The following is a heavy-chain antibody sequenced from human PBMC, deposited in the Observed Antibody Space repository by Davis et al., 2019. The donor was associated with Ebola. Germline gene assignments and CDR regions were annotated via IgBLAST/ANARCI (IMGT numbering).Heavy chain of an antibody. CDR3: AKASGSDGMAFDY. Sequence: GESLKISCAASGFTFSSYGMHWVRQAPGKGLEWVAFIRYDGSNKYYADSVKGRFTISRDNSKNTLYLQMNSLRAEDTAVYYCAKASGSDGMAFDYWGQGTLVTVSS. J-gene: IGHJ4*02. D-gene: IGHD1-26*01. V-gene: IGHV3-30*02. CDR1: GFTFSSYG. CDR2: IRYDGSNK.